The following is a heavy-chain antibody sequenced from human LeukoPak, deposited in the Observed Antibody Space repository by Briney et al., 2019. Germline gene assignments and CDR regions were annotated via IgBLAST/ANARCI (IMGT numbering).Heavy chain of an antibody. D-gene: IGHD2-2*02. Sequence: ASVKVSCKASGGTFSSYAISWVRQAPGQGLEWMGWINPNSGGTNYAQKFQGRVTMTRDTSISTAYMELSRLRSDDTAVYYCATYQLLYRYNWFDPWGQGTLVTVSS. CDR2: INPNSGGT. V-gene: IGHV1-2*02. CDR3: ATYQLLYRYNWFDP. J-gene: IGHJ5*02. CDR1: GGTFSSYA.